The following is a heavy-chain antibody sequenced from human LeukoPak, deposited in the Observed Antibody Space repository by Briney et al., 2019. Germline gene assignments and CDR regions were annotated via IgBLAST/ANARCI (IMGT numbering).Heavy chain of an antibody. CDR1: GFTFRSYG. V-gene: IGHV3-30*18. D-gene: IGHD1-26*01. CDR2: ISYDGSNK. CDR3: AKGGGGSYLYFDY. J-gene: IGHJ4*02. Sequence: PGGSLRLSCAASGFTFRSYGMHWVRQAPGKGLEWVAVISYDGSNKYYADSVKGRFTISRDNSKNTLYLQMNSLRAEDSAVYYCAKGGGGSYLYFDYWGQGTLVTVSS.